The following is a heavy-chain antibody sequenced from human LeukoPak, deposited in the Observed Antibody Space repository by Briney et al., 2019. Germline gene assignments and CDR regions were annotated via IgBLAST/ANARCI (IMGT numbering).Heavy chain of an antibody. CDR1: GFTFSSCG. V-gene: IGHV3-21*01. Sequence: GESLRLSCAASGFTFSSCGMNWVRQAPGKGLEWVSSISGSSTYIYYADSVKGRFTISRDNAKNSLYLQMNSLRAEDTAVYYCARGKGAIAAAGPPYWGQGTLVTVSP. CDR2: ISGSSTYI. J-gene: IGHJ4*02. CDR3: ARGKGAIAAAGPPY. D-gene: IGHD6-13*01.